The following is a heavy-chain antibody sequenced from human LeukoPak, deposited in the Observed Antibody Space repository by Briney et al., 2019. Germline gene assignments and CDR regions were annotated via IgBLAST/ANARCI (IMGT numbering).Heavy chain of an antibody. Sequence: GGSLRLSRAASGFTFSSYGMHWVRQAPGKGLEWVAVIWSDGSNKHYADSARGRFTISRDNSKNTLYLQMNSLRAEDTAIYYCARKDPTPLAHFDYWGQGTLVTVSS. CDR2: IWSDGSNK. D-gene: IGHD2-15*01. CDR3: ARKDPTPLAHFDY. CDR1: GFTFSSYG. V-gene: IGHV3-33*01. J-gene: IGHJ4*02.